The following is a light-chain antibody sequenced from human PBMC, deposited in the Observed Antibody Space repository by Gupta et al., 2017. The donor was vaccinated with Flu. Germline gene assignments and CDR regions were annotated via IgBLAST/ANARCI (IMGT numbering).Light chain of an antibody. Sequence: QSVLTQPPSVSGAPGQRVTISRTGSSSNIGAGYDVHWYQQLPGTAPKLLIYTNINRPSGVPDRFSGSKSGTSASLAISGLQAEDEADYYCQSYDNSLSAAVFGGGTRLTVL. CDR2: TNI. J-gene: IGLJ2*01. CDR3: QSYDNSLSAAV. CDR1: SSNIGAGYD. V-gene: IGLV1-40*01.